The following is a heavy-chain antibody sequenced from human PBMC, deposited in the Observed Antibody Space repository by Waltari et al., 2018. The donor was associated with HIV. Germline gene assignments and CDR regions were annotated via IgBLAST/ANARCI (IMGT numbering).Heavy chain of an antibody. D-gene: IGHD1-1*01. CDR3: AKDWTPIGLWHFDL. V-gene: IGHV3-13*01. J-gene: IGHJ2*01. CDR1: GFTFRSND. Sequence: EVQLVESGGGLVQPGGSLRLSCAASGFTFRSNDRHWVRHDIGKGLGWVAGIGTNVETYYADSVKGRFTISRENGKNSLYLQMNSLRVEDTAVYYCAKDWTPIGLWHFDLWGRGTLVTVSS. CDR2: IGTNVET.